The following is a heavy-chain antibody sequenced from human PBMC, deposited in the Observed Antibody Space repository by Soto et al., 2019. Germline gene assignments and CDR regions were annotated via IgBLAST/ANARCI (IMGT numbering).Heavy chain of an antibody. J-gene: IGHJ4*02. Sequence: GGSPRLSCAASLFTFSSYAMSWVRQAPGRGRELVSVISGSGVSTYYADSVKGRFTISRDKSKNTLYLQMNSLRAEDTAVYFCAKDMEMTGSCTNGLCWTLDYWGPGTLVTVS. D-gene: IGHD2-8*01. V-gene: IGHV3-23*01. CDR2: ISGSGVST. CDR1: LFTFSSYA. CDR3: AKDMEMTGSCTNGLCWTLDY.